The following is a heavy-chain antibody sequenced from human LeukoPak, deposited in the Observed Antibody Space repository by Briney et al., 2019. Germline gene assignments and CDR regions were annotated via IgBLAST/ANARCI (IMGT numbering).Heavy chain of an antibody. Sequence: GGSLRLSCAASGFTFSSYEMNWVRQAPGKGLEWVSYISSSGSTIYYADSVKGRFTISRDNAKNSLYLQMNSLRAEDTAVYYCAREVVLRYFERRFDPWGQGTLVTVSS. CDR3: AREVVLRYFERRFDP. J-gene: IGHJ5*02. D-gene: IGHD3-9*01. CDR1: GFTFSSYE. CDR2: ISSSGSTI. V-gene: IGHV3-48*03.